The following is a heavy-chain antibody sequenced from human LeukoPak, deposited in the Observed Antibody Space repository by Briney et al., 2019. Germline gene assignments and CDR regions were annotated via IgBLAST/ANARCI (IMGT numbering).Heavy chain of an antibody. J-gene: IGHJ4*02. CDR1: GFTFSNYA. D-gene: IGHD4-17*01. Sequence: QPGGSLRLSCAASGFTFSNYAMNWVRQAPGKGLEWVSDISGSGGNTHYADSVKGRFTISRDNSKNTLYLQMNSLTAEDTAIYYCAKERITTTAFDYWGQGTLVTVSS. CDR2: ISGSGGNT. V-gene: IGHV3-23*01. CDR3: AKERITTTAFDY.